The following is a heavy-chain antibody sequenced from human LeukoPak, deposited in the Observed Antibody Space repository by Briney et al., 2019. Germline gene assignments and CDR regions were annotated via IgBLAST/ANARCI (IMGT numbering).Heavy chain of an antibody. D-gene: IGHD3-10*01. Sequence: PGGSLRLSCAVSGLTFSDYWMHWVRQAPGKGLVWVSRISNDGTSTSYADSVKGRFTISRDNSKNTLYLQMNSLRAEDTAVYYCTPSHYASAQHMSVGMDVWGQGTTVTVSS. CDR1: GLTFSDYW. CDR3: TPSHYASAQHMSVGMDV. CDR2: ISNDGTST. J-gene: IGHJ6*02. V-gene: IGHV3-74*01.